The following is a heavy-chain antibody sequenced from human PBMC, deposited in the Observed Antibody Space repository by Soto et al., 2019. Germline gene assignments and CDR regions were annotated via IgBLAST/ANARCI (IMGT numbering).Heavy chain of an antibody. CDR1: GFTFSDYY. J-gene: IGHJ3*02. Sequence: PGGSLRLSCAASGFTFSDYYMSWIRQAPGKGLEWLGVIVSDGSAIYHADSLEGRFFISRDNSKDILYLQMNSLRVEDTAVYYCARDDAFDNENGFDMWGQGTMVTVSS. CDR3: ARDDAFDNENGFDM. CDR2: IVSDGSAI. D-gene: IGHD3-3*02. V-gene: IGHV3-33*08.